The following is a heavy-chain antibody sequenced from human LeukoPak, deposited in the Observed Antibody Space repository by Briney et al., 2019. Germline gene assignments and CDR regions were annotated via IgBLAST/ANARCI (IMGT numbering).Heavy chain of an antibody. CDR3: ARDQGSGINYYYYYMVV. CDR2: ISSSGSTI. D-gene: IGHD3-10*01. V-gene: IGHV3-48*03. CDR1: GFTFSSYE. Sequence: GGSLRLSCAASGFTFSSYEMNWVRQAPGKGLEWVSYISSSGSTIYYADSVEGRFTISRDNAKNSLYLQMNSLRAEDTAVYYCARDQGSGINYYYYYMVVWGKGTTVTVSS. J-gene: IGHJ6*03.